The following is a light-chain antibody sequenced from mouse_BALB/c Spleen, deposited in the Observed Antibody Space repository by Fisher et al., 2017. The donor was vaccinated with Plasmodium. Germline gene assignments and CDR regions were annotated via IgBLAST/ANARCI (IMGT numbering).Light chain of an antibody. J-gene: IGKJ5*01. CDR2: YAS. CDR1: QSISNY. Sequence: DIVITQSTATLSVTPGDRVRLSCRASQSISNYLHWYQQKSHESPRLLITYASQSISGIPSRFSGSGSGTDFTLSINSVETEDFGMYFCQHSSSWPLTFGAGTKLELK. CDR3: QHSSSWPLT. V-gene: IGKV5-45*01.